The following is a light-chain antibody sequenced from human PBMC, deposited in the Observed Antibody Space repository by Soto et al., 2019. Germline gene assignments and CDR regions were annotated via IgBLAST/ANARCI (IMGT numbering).Light chain of an antibody. CDR1: QSISSTY. CDR2: GAS. CDR3: QQYVSWT. J-gene: IGKJ1*01. V-gene: IGKV3-20*01. Sequence: EIVLTQSPGTLSVSPGERATLSCRASQSISSTYLAWYQQKPGQPPSLLLYGASRRATGIPERVSGSGSGTDFTLASSRLEPEDSAIYYCQQYVSWTFGQGNKVEIK.